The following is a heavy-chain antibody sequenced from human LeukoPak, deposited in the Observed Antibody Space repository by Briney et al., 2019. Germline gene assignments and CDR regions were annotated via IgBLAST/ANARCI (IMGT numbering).Heavy chain of an antibody. CDR2: VYHTGTS. J-gene: IGHJ4*02. CDR1: GASINDYY. CDR3: TRVVNGGHFDY. V-gene: IGHV4-59*12. Sequence: SSETLSLTCSVSGASINDYYWTWIRQPPGKGLEWIGYVYHTGTSGYHPSLKSRVAMSLDTSKNQVSLKLSSVTAADTTVYLCTRVVNGGHFDYWGQGTLVTVSS. D-gene: IGHD2-8*01.